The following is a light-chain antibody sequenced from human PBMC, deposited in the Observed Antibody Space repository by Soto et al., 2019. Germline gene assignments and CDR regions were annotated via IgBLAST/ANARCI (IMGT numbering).Light chain of an antibody. J-gene: IGLJ2*01. CDR2: DVS. CDR3: SSYTSSSTRI. V-gene: IGLV2-14*01. CDR1: SSDVGGYNY. Sequence: QSALTQPASVSGSPGQSITISCTGTSSDVGGYNYVSWYQQHPGKAPKLMIYDVSNRPSGVSNRFSVSKSSNTASLTISGLKAEDEADYYCSSYTSSSTRIFGGGTKLTVL.